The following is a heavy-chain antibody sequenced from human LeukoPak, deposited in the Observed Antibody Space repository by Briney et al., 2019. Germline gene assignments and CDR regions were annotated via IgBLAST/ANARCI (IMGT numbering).Heavy chain of an antibody. D-gene: IGHD3-10*01. CDR2: ISYDGSNK. J-gene: IGHJ4*02. CDR1: GFTFSSYG. Sequence: GGSLRLSCAASGFTFSSYGMHWVRQAPGKGLEGVAVISYDGSNKYYADSVKGRFTISRDNSKNTLYLQMNSLRAEDTAVYYCAKDLSVAVLYYYGSGRYYNGAPFDYWGQGTLVTVSS. CDR3: AKDLSVAVLYYYGSGRYYNGAPFDY. V-gene: IGHV3-30*18.